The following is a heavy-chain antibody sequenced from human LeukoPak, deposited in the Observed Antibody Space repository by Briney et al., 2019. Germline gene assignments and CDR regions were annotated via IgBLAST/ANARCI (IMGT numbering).Heavy chain of an antibody. V-gene: IGHV1-69*13. J-gene: IGHJ4*02. CDR2: IIPIFGTA. D-gene: IGHD1-26*01. Sequence: ASVKVSCKASGGTFSSYAISWVRQAPGQGLEWMGGIIPIFGTANYAQKFQGRVTITADESTSTAYMELSSLRSEDTAVYYCAREVEGAESLDYWGQGTLVTVSS. CDR3: AREVEGAESLDY. CDR1: GGTFSSYA.